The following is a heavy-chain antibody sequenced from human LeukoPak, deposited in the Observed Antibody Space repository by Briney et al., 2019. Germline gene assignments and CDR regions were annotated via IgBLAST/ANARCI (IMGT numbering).Heavy chain of an antibody. J-gene: IGHJ3*02. CDR2: ISTDASST. V-gene: IGHV3-74*01. CDR3: AKDVRSGCYLCAFDM. Sequence: GGSLRLSCAGSGFTFSSYWMHWVRQAPGKGLVWVSRISTDASSTTYADSVKGRFTISRDNAKGTLYLQMSSLRAEDTAVYYCAKDVRSGCYLCAFDMWGQGTRVTVSS. D-gene: IGHD6-19*01. CDR1: GFTFSSYW.